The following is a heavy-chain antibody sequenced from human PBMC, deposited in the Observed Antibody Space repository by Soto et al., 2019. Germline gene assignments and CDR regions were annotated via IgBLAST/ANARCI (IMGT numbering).Heavy chain of an antibody. CDR1: GFPFTSYG. V-gene: IGHV3-30*03. D-gene: IGHD3-10*01. CDR2: ISYDGSDK. CDR3: VGGQYYFDY. Sequence: QVQLVESGGGVVQPGRSLRLSCAASGFPFTSYGMHWVREGPDKGLEWVAIISYDGSDKYYADCVKGRFTISRDNSKNTLYLQMNSLRPEDTALYYCVGGQYYFDYRGQGTLVIVSS. J-gene: IGHJ4*02.